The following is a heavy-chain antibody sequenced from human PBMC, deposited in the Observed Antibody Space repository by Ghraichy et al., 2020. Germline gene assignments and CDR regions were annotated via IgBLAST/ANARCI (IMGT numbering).Heavy chain of an antibody. CDR2: TYYRSKWYN. J-gene: IGHJ6*02. V-gene: IGHV6-1*01. Sequence: SQTLSLTCAISGGSVSSNSAAWNWIRQSPSRGLEWLGRTYYRSKWYNDYAVSVKSRITINPDTSKNQFSLQLNSVTPEDTAVYYCARGITIFGVVIGHYYYYGMDVWGQGTTVTVSS. CDR1: GGSVSSNSAA. D-gene: IGHD3-3*01. CDR3: ARGITIFGVVIGHYYYYGMDV.